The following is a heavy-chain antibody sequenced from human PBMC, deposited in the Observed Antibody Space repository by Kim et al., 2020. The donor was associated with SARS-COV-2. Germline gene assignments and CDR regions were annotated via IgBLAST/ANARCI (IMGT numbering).Heavy chain of an antibody. CDR2: IYYSGST. CDR3: ARSIVVVVAAPGWFDA. J-gene: IGHJ5*02. V-gene: IGHV4-39*01. Sequence: SETLSLICTVSGGSISSSSYYWGWIRQPPGKGLEWIGSIYYSGSTYYNPSLKSRVTISVDTSKNQFSLKLSSVTAADTAVYYCARSIVVVVAAPGWFDAWGQGTLVTVSS. CDR1: GGSISSSSYY. D-gene: IGHD2-15*01.